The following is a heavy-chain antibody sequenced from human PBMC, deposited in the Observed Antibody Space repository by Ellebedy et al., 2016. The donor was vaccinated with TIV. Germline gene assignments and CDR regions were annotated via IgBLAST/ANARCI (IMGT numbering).Heavy chain of an antibody. J-gene: IGHJ4*02. CDR1: GYTFTTLD. Sequence: AASVTVSCKASGYTFTTLDINWVRHATGQGLEWMGWMSLNSGNTGFEQKFQGRVTMTRDTSISTAYMELSSLNSEETAVYYCARGVAAGVAYWGQGTLVTVSS. CDR2: MSLNSGNT. V-gene: IGHV1-8*01. CDR3: ARGVAAGVAY. D-gene: IGHD6-13*01.